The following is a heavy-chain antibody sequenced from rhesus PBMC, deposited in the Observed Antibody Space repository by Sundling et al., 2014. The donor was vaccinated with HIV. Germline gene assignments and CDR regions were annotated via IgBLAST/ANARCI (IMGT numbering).Heavy chain of an antibody. V-gene: IGHV3-100*01. CDR2: INERGGTT. CDR3: VRDRLQGLEWLLYGLDS. CDR1: GFTFSSSV. J-gene: IGHJ6*01. D-gene: IGHD3-3*01. Sequence: EVQLVESGGGLVKPGGSLRLSCVASGFTFSSSVMHWVRQAPGKGLEWVSVINERGGTTFYADSVKGRFTISRDNAKNSLFLQMNSLRAEDTAVYYCVRDRLQGLEWLLYGLDSWGQGVVVTVST.